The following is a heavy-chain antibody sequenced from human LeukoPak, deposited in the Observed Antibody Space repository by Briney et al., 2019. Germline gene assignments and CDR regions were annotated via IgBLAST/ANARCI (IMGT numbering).Heavy chain of an antibody. J-gene: IGHJ4*02. CDR2: ISSGSGSI. CDR3: ARLPAYCSSTSCYYDY. Sequence: PGGSLRLSCAASGFTFSSYSMNWVRQAPGKGPEWVSYISSGSGSIYYADSVKGRFTISRDNAKNSVFLQINSLRAEDTAVYYCARLPAYCSSTSCYYDYWGQGTLVTVSS. V-gene: IGHV3-48*04. D-gene: IGHD2-2*01. CDR1: GFTFSSYS.